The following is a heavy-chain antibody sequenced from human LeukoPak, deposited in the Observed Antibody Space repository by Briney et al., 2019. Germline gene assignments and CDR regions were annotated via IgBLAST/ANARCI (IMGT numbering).Heavy chain of an antibody. CDR2: IYYSGST. CDR1: GGSISSYY. CDR3: ARGPGRITMVRGVPFDY. D-gene: IGHD3-10*01. J-gene: IGHJ4*02. V-gene: IGHV4-59*01. Sequence: PSETLSLTCTVSGGSISSYYWSWIRQPPGKGLEWIGYIYYSGSTNYNPSLKSRVTISVDTSKNQFSLKLSSVTAADTAVYYCARGPGRITMVRGVPFDYWGQGTLVTVSS.